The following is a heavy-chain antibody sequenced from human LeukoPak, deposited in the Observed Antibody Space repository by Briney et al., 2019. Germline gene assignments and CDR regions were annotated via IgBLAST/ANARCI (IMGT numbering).Heavy chain of an antibody. D-gene: IGHD6-19*01. V-gene: IGHV3-23*01. CDR2: INHLGHT. J-gene: IGHJ4*02. CDR3: ARDHGSQDSGAWYVFDY. Sequence: QPGGSLRLSCAASGFTFTSYAMSWVRQAPGKALECVSGINHLGHTFYADSVKGRFTISRDNSQNTLFLQMNSLRADDTAEYFCARDHGSQDSGAWYVFDYWGRGTLVTVSS. CDR1: GFTFTSYA.